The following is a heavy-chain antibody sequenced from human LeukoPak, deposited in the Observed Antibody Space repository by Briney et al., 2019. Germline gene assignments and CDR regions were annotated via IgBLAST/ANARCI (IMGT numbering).Heavy chain of an antibody. CDR3: AALEDYGDYEFVH. D-gene: IGHD4-17*01. V-gene: IGHV1-24*01. J-gene: IGHJ4*02. Sequence: ASVKVSCKVSGYTLTELSMHWVRQAPGKGLEWMGGFDPEDGETIYAQKFQGRVTMTEDTSTDTAYMALSSLRSEDTAVYYCAALEDYGDYEFVHWGQGTLVTVSS. CDR1: GYTLTELS. CDR2: FDPEDGET.